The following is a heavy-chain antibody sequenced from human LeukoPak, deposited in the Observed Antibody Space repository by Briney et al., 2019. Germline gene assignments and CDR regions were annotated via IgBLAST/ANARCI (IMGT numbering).Heavy chain of an antibody. CDR1: GFTFSSYS. CDR2: ISSSSSTI. V-gene: IGHV3-48*04. D-gene: IGHD3-10*01. CDR3: ARDGFYYYGSGSFDY. J-gene: IGHJ4*02. Sequence: GGSLRLSCAASGFTFSSYSMNWVRQAPGKGLEWVSYISSSSSTIYYADSVKGRFTISRDNAKNSLYLQMNSLRAEDTAVYYCARDGFYYYGSGSFDYWGQGTLVTVSS.